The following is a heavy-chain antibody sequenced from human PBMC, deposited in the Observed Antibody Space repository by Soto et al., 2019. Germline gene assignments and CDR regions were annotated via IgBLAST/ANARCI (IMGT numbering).Heavy chain of an antibody. D-gene: IGHD3-3*01. CDR3: AREGIRFLEWLSPFDY. Sequence: QVQLVQSGAEVKKPGASVKVSCKASGYTFTSYAMHWVRQAPGQRLEWMGWINAGNGNTKYSQKFQGRVTITRDTSESTAYMELSSLRSEDTAVYYCAREGIRFLEWLSPFDYWGQGTLVTVSS. V-gene: IGHV1-3*01. CDR1: GYTFTSYA. CDR2: INAGNGNT. J-gene: IGHJ4*02.